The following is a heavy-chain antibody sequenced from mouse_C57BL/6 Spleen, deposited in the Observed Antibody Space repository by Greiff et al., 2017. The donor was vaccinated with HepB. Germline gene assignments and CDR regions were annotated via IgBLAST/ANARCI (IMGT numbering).Heavy chain of an antibody. CDR3: AREYGSSYWFAY. J-gene: IGHJ3*01. V-gene: IGHV1-64*01. Sequence: QVQLQQPGAELVKPGASVKLSCKASGYTFTSYWMHWVKQRPGQGLEWIGMIHPNSGSTNYNEKFKSKATLTVDKSSSTAYMQLSSLTSEDSAVYYCAREYGSSYWFAYWGQGTLVTVSA. D-gene: IGHD1-1*01. CDR1: GYTFTSYW. CDR2: IHPNSGST.